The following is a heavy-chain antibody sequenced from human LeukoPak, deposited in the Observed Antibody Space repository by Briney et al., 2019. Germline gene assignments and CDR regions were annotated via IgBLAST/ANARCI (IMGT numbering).Heavy chain of an antibody. CDR3: ARRVATANDAFDI. V-gene: IGHV3-21*01. D-gene: IGHD6-13*01. CDR2: ISGSSSYI. J-gene: IGHJ3*02. Sequence: GGSLRLSCAASGFTFSSYSINWVRQAPGKGLEWVSSISGSSSYIYYADSVKGRFTISRDNAKNSLNLQMSSLRAEDTAVYYCARRVATANDAFDIWGQGTMVTVSS. CDR1: GFTFSSYS.